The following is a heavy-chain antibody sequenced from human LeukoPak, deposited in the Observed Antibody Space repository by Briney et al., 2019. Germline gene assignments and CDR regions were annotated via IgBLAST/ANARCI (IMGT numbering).Heavy chain of an antibody. J-gene: IGHJ3*02. CDR3: ATESSLLATFDI. V-gene: IGHV4-61*01. CDR1: GGSVSSGTYY. CDR2: ISYNENT. D-gene: IGHD3-3*02. Sequence: SETLSLTCTVSGGSVSSGTYYWTWIRQPPGKGLEWIAYISYNENTNYNPSLKSRLTISLDTSSNQFSLRLSSVTAADTAVCYCATESSLLATFDIWGQGTMVTVSS.